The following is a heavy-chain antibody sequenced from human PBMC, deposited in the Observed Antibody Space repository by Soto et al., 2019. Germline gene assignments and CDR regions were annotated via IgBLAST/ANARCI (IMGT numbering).Heavy chain of an antibody. CDR3: ARLHGYCISSSCHGHYAMDV. D-gene: IGHD2-2*01. CDR2: IYHSGST. CDR1: GGSISSGGYS. J-gene: IGHJ6*02. Sequence: SETLSLTCTVSGGSISSGGYSWSWIRQPPGKGLEWIGYIYHSGSTYYNPSLNSRVTVSVDTSKNQFSLKVTSVTAADTAVYYCARLHGYCISSSCHGHYAMDVWGQGTTVTVSS. V-gene: IGHV4-30-2*01.